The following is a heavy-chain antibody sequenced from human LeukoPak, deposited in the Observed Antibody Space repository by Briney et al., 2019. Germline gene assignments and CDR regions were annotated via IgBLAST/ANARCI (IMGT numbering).Heavy chain of an antibody. CDR1: GGSFSGYY. CDR2: INHNGSA. J-gene: IGHJ1*01. D-gene: IGHD2-15*01. CDR3: ARGPDIVVVVAATAAEYFQH. Sequence: SETLSLTCAVSGGSFSGYYWSWIRQSPGRGLEWIAEINHNGSANYNPSLKSRVTISVDTSKNQFSLKLSSVTAADTAVYYCARGPDIVVVVAATAAEYFQHWGQGTLVTVSS. V-gene: IGHV4-34*01.